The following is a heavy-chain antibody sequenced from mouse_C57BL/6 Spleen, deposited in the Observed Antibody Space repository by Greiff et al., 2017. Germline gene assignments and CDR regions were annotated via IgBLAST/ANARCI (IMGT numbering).Heavy chain of an antibody. V-gene: IGHV1-80*01. CDR2: IYPGDGDT. J-gene: IGHJ2*01. CDR1: GYAFSSYW. D-gene: IGHD1-1*02. Sequence: VQLQQSGAELVKPGASVKISCKASGYAFSSYWMNWVKPRPGKGLEWIGQIYPGDGDTNYNGKFKGKATLTADKSSSTAYMQLSSLTSEDSAVYFCARSGGGGLFDYWGQGTTLTVSS. CDR3: ARSGGGGLFDY.